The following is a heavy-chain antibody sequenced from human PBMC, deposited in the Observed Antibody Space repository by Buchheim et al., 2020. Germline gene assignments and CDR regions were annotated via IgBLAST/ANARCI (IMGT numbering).Heavy chain of an antibody. J-gene: IGHJ6*02. D-gene: IGHD3-9*01. CDR3: ARGYDILTGYGYYYYGMDV. CDR2: INHSGST. V-gene: IGHV4-34*01. Sequence: QVQLQQWGAGLLKPSETLSLTCAVYSGSFSGYYWSWIRQPPGKGLEWIGEINHSGSTNYNPSLKSRVTISVDTYKNQFSLKLSSVTAADTAVYYCARGYDILTGYGYYYYGMDVWGQGTT. CDR1: SGSFSGYY.